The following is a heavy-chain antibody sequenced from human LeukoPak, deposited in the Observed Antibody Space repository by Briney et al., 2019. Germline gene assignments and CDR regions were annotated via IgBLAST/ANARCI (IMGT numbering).Heavy chain of an antibody. CDR2: INPSGGST. Sequence: ASVKVSCKASGYTFTSYYMHWVRQAPGQGLEWMGIINPSGGSTSYAQKFQGRVTMTRDTSTSTVYMELSSLRSEDTAVYYCATPLSPRLVIVATIRYYYYGMDVWGQGTTVTVSS. CDR3: ATPLSPRLVIVATIRYYYYGMDV. J-gene: IGHJ6*02. CDR1: GYTFTSYY. D-gene: IGHD5-12*01. V-gene: IGHV1-46*01.